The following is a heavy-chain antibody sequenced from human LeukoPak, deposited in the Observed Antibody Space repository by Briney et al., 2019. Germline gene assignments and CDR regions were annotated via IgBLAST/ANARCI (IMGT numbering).Heavy chain of an antibody. J-gene: IGHJ6*03. V-gene: IGHV7-4-1*02. CDR2: INTNTGNP. CDR3: ATKGIFTMVRGVPHYYYYMDV. D-gene: IGHD3-10*01. Sequence: ASVKVSCKASGYTFTSYAMNWVRQAPGQGLEWMGWINTNTGNPTYAQGFTGRFVFSLDTSVSTAYLQISSLKAEDTAVYYCATKGIFTMVRGVPHYYYYMDVWGKGTTVTVSS. CDR1: GYTFTSYA.